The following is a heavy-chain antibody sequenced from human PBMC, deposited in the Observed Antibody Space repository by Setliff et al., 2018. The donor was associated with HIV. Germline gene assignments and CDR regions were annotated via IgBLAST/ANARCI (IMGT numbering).Heavy chain of an antibody. Sequence: PSVKVSCKTSGYSFTGYAMHWVRHAPGQRLEWMAWINGANGNVRYSQKFQDRLTLTRDTAASTVHMELSSLTFEDTAVYFCARDSFGFDYWGQGSLVTVSS. CDR3: ARDSFGFDY. CDR1: GYSFTGYA. CDR2: INGANGNV. V-gene: IGHV1-3*01. D-gene: IGHD3-3*01. J-gene: IGHJ4*02.